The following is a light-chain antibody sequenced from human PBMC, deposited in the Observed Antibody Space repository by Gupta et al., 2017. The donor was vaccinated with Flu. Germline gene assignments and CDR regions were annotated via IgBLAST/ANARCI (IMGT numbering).Light chain of an antibody. J-gene: IGKJ2*01. Sequence: IQMTQSPSTLSVSLGDRVTISCRASQNIDTWLAWFQQKPGRAPKLLISKASILEDGVPTRFDGSGSGTQFTLTITNIQADDFASYYCQHENSSPSTFGHGTKLEIK. CDR1: QNIDTW. CDR2: KAS. CDR3: QHENSSPST. V-gene: IGKV1-5*03.